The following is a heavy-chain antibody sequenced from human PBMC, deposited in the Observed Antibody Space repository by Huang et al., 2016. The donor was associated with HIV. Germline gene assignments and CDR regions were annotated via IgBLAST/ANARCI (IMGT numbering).Heavy chain of an antibody. J-gene: IGHJ4*02. V-gene: IGHV4-39*01. CDR2: IYYSGNT. Sequence: QLQLQESGPGLVKPSETLSLTCAVSGGSISTSTYYWGWIRQPPGKGLGWVGHIYYSGNTNYGPSLKSRVTISGDTSKNQFSLKLSSVTAADTAVYYCARQRQQLVDSWGQGTLVTVSS. D-gene: IGHD6-13*01. CDR1: GGSISTSTYY. CDR3: ARQRQQLVDS.